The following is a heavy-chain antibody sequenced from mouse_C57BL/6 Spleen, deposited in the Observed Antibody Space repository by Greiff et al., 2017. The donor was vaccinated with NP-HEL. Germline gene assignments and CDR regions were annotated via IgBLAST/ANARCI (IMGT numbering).Heavy chain of an antibody. Sequence: VMLVESGAELARPGASVKLSCKASGYTFTSYGISWVKQRTGQGLEWIGEIYPRSGNTYYNEKFKGKATLTADKSSSTAYMELRSLTSEDSAVYFCARWDYDYALDYWGQGTTLTVSS. V-gene: IGHV1-81*01. D-gene: IGHD2-4*01. CDR3: ARWDYDYALDY. CDR1: GYTFTSYG. CDR2: IYPRSGNT. J-gene: IGHJ2*01.